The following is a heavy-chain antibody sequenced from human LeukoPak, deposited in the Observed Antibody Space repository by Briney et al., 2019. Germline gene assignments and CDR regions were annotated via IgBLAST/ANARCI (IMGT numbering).Heavy chain of an antibody. CDR3: ARQVAAAGTGDY. CDR1: GYIYTSYW. D-gene: IGHD6-13*01. J-gene: IGHJ4*02. CDR2: IYPGDSDT. Sequence: GESLKISCNSSGYIYTSYWIGWVRQMPGKGLEWMGIIYPGDSDTRYSPSFQGQVTISSDKSISTAYLQWSSLKASDTAMYYCARQVAAAGTGDYWGQGTLVTVSS. V-gene: IGHV5-51*01.